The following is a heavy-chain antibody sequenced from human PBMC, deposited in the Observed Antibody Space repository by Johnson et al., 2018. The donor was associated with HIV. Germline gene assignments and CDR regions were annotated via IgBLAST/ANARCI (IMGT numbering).Heavy chain of an antibody. D-gene: IGHD1-26*01. CDR1: GFTFSSYA. CDR3: AKEGGGATERHFSSAFDI. J-gene: IGHJ3*02. CDR2: ISSNGGST. Sequence: VQLVESGGGVVQPGRSLRLSCAASGFTFSSYAMHWVRQAPGKGLEYVSAISSNGGSTYYANSVKGRFTISRDNSKNTLNLQMNSLRVEDTAVYYCAKEGGGATERHFSSAFDIWGQGTMVTVSS. V-gene: IGHV3-64*01.